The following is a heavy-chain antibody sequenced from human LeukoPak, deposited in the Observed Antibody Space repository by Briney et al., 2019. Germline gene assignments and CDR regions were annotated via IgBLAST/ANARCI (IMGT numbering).Heavy chain of an antibody. CDR3: ASEFSSGWFAADY. D-gene: IGHD6-19*01. J-gene: IGHJ4*02. Sequence: GGSLRLSCAASGFTFSYYALHWVRQAPVKGLEWVAVILSDGSNAYYADSVRGRFTISRDNSKNTLYLQMNSLRVEDTALYYCASEFSSGWFAADYWGQGALVTVSS. V-gene: IGHV3-30-3*01. CDR2: ILSDGSNA. CDR1: GFTFSYYA.